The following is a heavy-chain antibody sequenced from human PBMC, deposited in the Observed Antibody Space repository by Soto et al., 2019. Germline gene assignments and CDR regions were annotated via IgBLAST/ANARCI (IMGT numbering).Heavy chain of an antibody. Sequence: GESLKISCAASGFTFNTYSMNWVRQAPGKGLEWVSYISSGSSTIYYADSVKGRFTISRDNAKNSLYLQMNSLRDEDTAVYYCARARPIHMDVWGQGTTVTVSS. CDR2: ISSGSSTI. CDR1: GFTFNTYS. V-gene: IGHV3-48*02. J-gene: IGHJ6*02. D-gene: IGHD6-6*01. CDR3: ARARPIHMDV.